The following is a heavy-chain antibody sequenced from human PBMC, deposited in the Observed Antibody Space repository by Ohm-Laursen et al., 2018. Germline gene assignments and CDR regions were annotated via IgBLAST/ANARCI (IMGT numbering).Heavy chain of an antibody. CDR3: ARRRSSHYSYTMDV. CDR1: GFTFSSYS. Sequence: SLRLSCAAAGFTFSSYSMNWVRQAPGKGLEWVSSISSSSSYIYYADSVKGRFTISRDNAKNSLFLQMNTLRAEDTAVYYCARRRSSHYSYTMDVWGQGTTVTVSS. D-gene: IGHD2-15*01. CDR2: ISSSSSYI. J-gene: IGHJ6*02. V-gene: IGHV3-21*04.